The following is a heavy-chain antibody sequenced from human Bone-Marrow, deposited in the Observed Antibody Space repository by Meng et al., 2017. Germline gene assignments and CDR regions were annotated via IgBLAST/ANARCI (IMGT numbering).Heavy chain of an antibody. CDR2: IYHSGST. Sequence: QLQLQGSGSGLVKPSQTLSLTCAVSGGSFSTTNWWTWVRQPPGKGLEWIGKIYHSGSTDYNPSLKSRVTISVDKSKNQFSLKLSSVTAADTAVYYCARGFIDVGWFDAWGRGTLVTVSS. D-gene: IGHD2-15*01. CDR3: ARGFIDVGWFDA. J-gene: IGHJ5*02. V-gene: IGHV4-4*02. CDR1: GGSFSTTNW.